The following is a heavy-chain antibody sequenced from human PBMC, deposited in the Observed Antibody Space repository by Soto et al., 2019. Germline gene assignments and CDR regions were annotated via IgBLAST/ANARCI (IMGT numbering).Heavy chain of an antibody. CDR2: SNPTGGGT. D-gene: IGHD2-2*01. V-gene: IGHV1-46*01. Sequence: QVQLVQSGAEVKKPGASVKVSCKTSGYTFSNYYINWVRQAPGQGLEWMGRSNPTGGGTTYAQKFQGRLPMNRVTPTSTVYMDLRRLRSEDTAVYYCARSQEVVVVPTAPIGYRGQETLITVSS. CDR3: ARSQEVVVVPTAPIGY. J-gene: IGHJ4*02. CDR1: GYTFSNYY.